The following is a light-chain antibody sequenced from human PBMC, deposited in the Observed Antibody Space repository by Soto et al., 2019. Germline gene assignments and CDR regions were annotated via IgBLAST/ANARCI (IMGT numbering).Light chain of an antibody. CDR2: SSI. CDR1: ASNIGSKS. Sequence: QSVLTQPTSVSGTPGQRVTISCSGSASNIGSKSVNWYQQFPGTAPKLLIYSSIYRPSGVPARMSASKSGTSASLAISGLQSEDEADYYCAAWDDSLDEYVFGTGTKLTVL. J-gene: IGLJ1*01. V-gene: IGLV1-44*01. CDR3: AAWDDSLDEYV.